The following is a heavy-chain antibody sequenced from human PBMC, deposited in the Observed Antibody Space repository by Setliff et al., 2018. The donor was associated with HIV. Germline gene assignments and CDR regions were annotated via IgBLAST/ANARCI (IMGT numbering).Heavy chain of an antibody. CDR2: ITPFNGNT. Sequence: GASVKVSCKASGYTFTYRYLHWVRQAPGQALEWMGWITPFNGNTNYAQKFQDRVTITRDRSMSTAYMELSSLRSEDTAMYYCARSATVDTAMVNDAFDIWGQGTMVTVS. CDR1: GYTFTYRY. D-gene: IGHD5-18*01. CDR3: ARSATVDTAMVNDAFDI. J-gene: IGHJ3*02. V-gene: IGHV1-45*02.